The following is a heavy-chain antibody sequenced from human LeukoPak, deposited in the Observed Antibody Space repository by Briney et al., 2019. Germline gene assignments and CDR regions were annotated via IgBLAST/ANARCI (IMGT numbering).Heavy chain of an antibody. D-gene: IGHD5-12*01. CDR1: GFTFSSYS. Sequence: GGSLRLSCAASGFTFSSYSMSWVRQAPGKGLEWVSSISSSSSYIYYADSVKGRFTISRDNAKNSLYLQMNSLRSEDTAVYYCARAPDSGYDYLQPYNWFDPWGQGTLVTVSS. CDR3: ARAPDSGYDYLQPYNWFDP. J-gene: IGHJ5*02. V-gene: IGHV3-21*01. CDR2: ISSSSSYI.